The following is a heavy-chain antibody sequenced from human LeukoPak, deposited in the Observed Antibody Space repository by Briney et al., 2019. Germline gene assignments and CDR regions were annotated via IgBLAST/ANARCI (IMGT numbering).Heavy chain of an antibody. CDR3: ARVSYCSGGSCYVWVNYFDY. J-gene: IGHJ4*02. Sequence: GSLRLSCAASGFTFSSYSMNWVRQAPGKGLEWIGSIYYSGSTYYNPSLKSRVTISVDTSKNQFSLKLSSVTAADTAVYYCARVSYCSGGSCYVWVNYFDYWGQGTLVTVSS. CDR1: GFTFSSYS. CDR2: IYYSGST. V-gene: IGHV4-39*07. D-gene: IGHD2-15*01.